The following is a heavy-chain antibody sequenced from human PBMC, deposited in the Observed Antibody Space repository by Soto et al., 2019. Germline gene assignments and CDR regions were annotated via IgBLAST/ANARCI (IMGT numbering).Heavy chain of an antibody. J-gene: IGHJ6*03. CDR3: ARGRIRPMVRGAVMDV. CDR1: GGSFSGYY. CDR2: INHSGST. D-gene: IGHD3-10*01. V-gene: IGHV4-34*01. Sequence: PSETLSLTCAVYGGSFSGYYWSWIRQPPGKGLEWIGEINHSGSTNYNPSLKSRVTISVDTSKNQFSLKLSSVTAADTAVYYCARGRIRPMVRGAVMDVWGKGTTVTVSS.